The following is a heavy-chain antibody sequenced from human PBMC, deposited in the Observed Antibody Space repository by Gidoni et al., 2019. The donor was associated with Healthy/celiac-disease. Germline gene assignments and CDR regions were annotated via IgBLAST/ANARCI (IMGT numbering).Heavy chain of an antibody. CDR3: ARGGFAAGDIVVVPAAYYFDY. D-gene: IGHD2-2*01. J-gene: IGHJ4*02. CDR1: GRSFSGYY. Sequence: QVQLQQWGAGLLKPSETLSLTCAVYGRSFSGYYWSWIRQPPGKGLEWIGEITHSGSTNYNPSLKSRVTISVDTSKNQFSLKLSSVTAADTAVYYCARGGFAAGDIVVVPAAYYFDYWGQETLVTVSS. V-gene: IGHV4-34*01. CDR2: ITHSGST.